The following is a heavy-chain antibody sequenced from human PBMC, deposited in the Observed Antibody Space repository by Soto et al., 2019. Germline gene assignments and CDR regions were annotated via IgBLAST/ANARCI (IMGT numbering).Heavy chain of an antibody. V-gene: IGHV1-46*02. CDR2: IYPGGVNI. D-gene: IGHD1-1*01. CDR3: ARDQSWHDLVWWFEP. CDR1: GYSYNCHY. J-gene: IGHJ5*02. Sequence: SVKASSKDIGYSYNCHYMHWVRQASGKGLEWMGTIYPGGVNIGYAQKFKGRVTMTKDTSTSTVYMELNSLTSEDTAVYYCARDQSWHDLVWWFEPRGQGTLVTVCS.